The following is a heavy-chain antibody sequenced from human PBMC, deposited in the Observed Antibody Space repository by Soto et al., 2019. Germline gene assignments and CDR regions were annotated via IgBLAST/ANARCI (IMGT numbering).Heavy chain of an antibody. Sequence: EMQLVESGGGLVEPVVSLRLSCAAPGFIFGRPWMSWVRQAPGKGLDWVANIKQDGSERYYADSVKGRFTISRDNAKNSLYLQLNSLRADDPAVYFCAREESGIPSLRPYFYFFMDVWGKGTMGSVSS. CDR1: GFIFGRPW. CDR3: AREESGIPSLRPYFYFFMDV. CDR2: IKQDGSER. J-gene: IGHJ6*03. V-gene: IGHV3-7*01. D-gene: IGHD4-17*01.